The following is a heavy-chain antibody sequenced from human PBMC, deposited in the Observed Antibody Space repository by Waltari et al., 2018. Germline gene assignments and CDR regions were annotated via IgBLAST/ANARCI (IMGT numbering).Heavy chain of an antibody. CDR3: ARDRGWYFDY. CDR2: ISSSSSYI. D-gene: IGHD6-19*01. V-gene: IGHV3-21*01. CDR1: GVTFSSYS. J-gene: IGHJ4*02. Sequence: EVQLVESGGGRVKPGGSLRLSCAASGVTFSSYSMNWVRQAPGKVLDWVASISSSSSYIYYADSVNGRFTISRDNAKNSLYLQMNSLRAEDTAVYYCARDRGWYFDYWGQGTLVTVSS.